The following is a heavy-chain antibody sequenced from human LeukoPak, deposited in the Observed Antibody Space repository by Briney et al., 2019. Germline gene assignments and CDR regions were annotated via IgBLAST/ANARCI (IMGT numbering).Heavy chain of an antibody. V-gene: IGHV1-46*01. Sequence: ASVKVSCKASGYTFTSYYMHWVRQAPGQGLEWMGIINPSGGSTSYAQKFQGRVTMTRDTSTSTVYMELSSLRSEDTAVYYCARDGTPAGLDWYFDLWGRGTLVTVSS. D-gene: IGHD6-19*01. CDR1: GYTFTSYY. J-gene: IGHJ2*01. CDR3: ARDGTPAGLDWYFDL. CDR2: INPSGGST.